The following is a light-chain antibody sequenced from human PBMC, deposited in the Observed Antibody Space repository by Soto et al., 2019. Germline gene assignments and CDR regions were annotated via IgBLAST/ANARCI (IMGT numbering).Light chain of an antibody. CDR1: QIVVYSSNNKNY. CDR2: WAS. Sequence: DLVLTRSPDSLDVSLGDMATIHCKSRQIVVYSSNNKNYLAWYQQKPGQPPKLLIYWASTRESGVPDRFSGSGSGTDFTLTISSLQAEDVAVYYCQHYYSSPLTFGGGTKVDIK. CDR3: QHYYSSPLT. J-gene: IGKJ4*01. V-gene: IGKV4-1*01.